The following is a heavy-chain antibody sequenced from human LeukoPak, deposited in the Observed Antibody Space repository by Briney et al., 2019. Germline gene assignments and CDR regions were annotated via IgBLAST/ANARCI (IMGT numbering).Heavy chain of an antibody. CDR1: GFSLSNSGVC. CDR3: YRIFFSGSYWWGFEY. Sequence: SGPGLVKPTQTLTLTCTFSGFSLSNSGVCVSWIRQPPGKALEWLARIDWDDDKYYSTSLKTRLTISKDTAKDQVVLTMTNIGPVDTATYFCYRIFFSGSYWWGFEYRGQVILVTVSS. CDR2: IDWDDDK. D-gene: IGHD2-8*02. J-gene: IGHJ4*02. V-gene: IGHV2-70*11.